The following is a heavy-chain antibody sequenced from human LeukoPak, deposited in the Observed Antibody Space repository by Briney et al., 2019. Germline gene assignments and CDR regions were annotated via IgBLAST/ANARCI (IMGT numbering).Heavy chain of an antibody. V-gene: IGHV3-48*03. CDR2: VSSGAGTI. CDR3: ARDAADSNFLNLFDP. Sequence: GASLRFSCAAAEFSFRNYEMSWLRQAPGKVLEWVSYVSSGAGTIYYADSLKGRFTISSDDVNTSVYLQMKNLRVEDTAVYYGARDAADSNFLNLFDPWGQGTLVIV. J-gene: IGHJ5*02. CDR1: EFSFRNYE. D-gene: IGHD4-11*01.